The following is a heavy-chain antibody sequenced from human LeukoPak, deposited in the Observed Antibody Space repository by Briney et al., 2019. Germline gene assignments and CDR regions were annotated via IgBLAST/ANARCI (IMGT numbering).Heavy chain of an antibody. J-gene: IGHJ4*02. CDR1: GFIFSTFG. CDR3: ARDRDNVAGTRGYFGY. D-gene: IGHD6-19*01. V-gene: IGHV3-30*03. Sequence: GRSLRLSCAASGFIFSTFGMHWVRQAPGKGLEWVAFISHDGSNKYYADSVKGRFTISRDNAKNSLFLQMNSLRAEDTAVYYCARDRDNVAGTRGYFGYWGQGTLVTVSS. CDR2: ISHDGSNK.